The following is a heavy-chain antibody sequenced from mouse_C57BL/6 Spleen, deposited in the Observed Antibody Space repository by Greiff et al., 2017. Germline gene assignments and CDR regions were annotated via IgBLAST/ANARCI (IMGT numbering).Heavy chain of an antibody. CDR1: GYTFTSYW. V-gene: IGHV1-69*01. Sequence: VQLQQPGAELVMPGASVKLSCKASGYTFTSYWMHWVKQRPGQGLEWIGEIDPSDSYTNYNQKFKGKSTLTVDKSSSTAYMQLSSLTSEDSAVYYCARPHYYGSSPLFAYWGQGTLVTVSA. J-gene: IGHJ3*01. CDR2: IDPSDSYT. D-gene: IGHD1-1*01. CDR3: ARPHYYGSSPLFAY.